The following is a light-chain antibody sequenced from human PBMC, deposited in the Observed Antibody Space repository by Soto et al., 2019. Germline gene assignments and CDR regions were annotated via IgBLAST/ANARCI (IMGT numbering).Light chain of an antibody. CDR1: GSDVGGYNY. CDR2: EVS. V-gene: IGLV2-14*01. Sequence: QSALTQPASVSGSPGQSITISCTGTGSDVGGYNYVSWYQQHPGKAPKLIIYEVSNRPSGISNRFSGSKSGNTASLAISGLQAEDEADYHCSSYTSSTTLGVFGGGTQLTV. J-gene: IGLJ3*02. CDR3: SSYTSSTTLGV.